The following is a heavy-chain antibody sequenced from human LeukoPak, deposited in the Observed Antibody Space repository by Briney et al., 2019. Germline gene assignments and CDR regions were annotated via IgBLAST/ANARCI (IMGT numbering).Heavy chain of an antibody. V-gene: IGHV4-4*07. CDR2: IYISGST. Sequence: SETLSLPCTVSGGSVSSYFWSWIRQPAGEGLEWIGRIYISGSTSYSPSLKSRVTMSVDTSKNQFSLKLTSVTAADTAVYYCAREMGGAYCGGNCYYFGYWGQGILVTVSS. J-gene: IGHJ4*02. D-gene: IGHD2-21*01. CDR1: GGSVSSYF. CDR3: AREMGGAYCGGNCYYFGY.